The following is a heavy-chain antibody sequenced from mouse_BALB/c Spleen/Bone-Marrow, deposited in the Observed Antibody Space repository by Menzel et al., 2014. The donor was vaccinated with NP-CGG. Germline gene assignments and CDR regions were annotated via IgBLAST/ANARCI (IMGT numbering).Heavy chain of an antibody. CDR1: GYTFTDYA. Sequence: QVQLQQPGPELVRPGVSVKISCKGSGYTFTDYAMHWVKQSHAKSLEWIGVISTYSGNTNYNQKFKGKATMTVDKSSSTAYMELARLTSEESAVYYCASLIDYGNYEGFAYWGQGTLVTVSA. CDR2: ISTYSGNT. D-gene: IGHD2-1*01. J-gene: IGHJ3*01. CDR3: ASLIDYGNYEGFAY. V-gene: IGHV1-67*01.